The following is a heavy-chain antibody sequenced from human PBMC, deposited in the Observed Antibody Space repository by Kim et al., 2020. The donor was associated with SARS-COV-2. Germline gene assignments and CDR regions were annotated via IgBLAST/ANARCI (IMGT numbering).Heavy chain of an antibody. D-gene: IGHD3-3*01. Sequence: VTVKSRITINPDTSKNQLSLQLNSVTPEDTAVYYCARGITMVFGVVIVLDWWGQGTLVTVSS. CDR3: ARGITMVFGVVIVLDW. J-gene: IGHJ4*02. V-gene: IGHV6-1*01.